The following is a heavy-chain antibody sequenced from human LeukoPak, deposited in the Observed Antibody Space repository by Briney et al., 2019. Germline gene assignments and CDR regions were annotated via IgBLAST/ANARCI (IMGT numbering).Heavy chain of an antibody. D-gene: IGHD2-15*01. V-gene: IGHV3-7*01. Sequence: GGSLRLSCAASGFTVSSNYMSWVRQAPGKGLEWVANIKQDGSEKYYVDSVEGRFTISRDNAKNSLYLQMNSLRAEDTAVYYCARDGCSGGSCHGGHYFDYWGQGTLVTVSS. CDR2: IKQDGSEK. CDR3: ARDGCSGGSCHGGHYFDY. CDR1: GFTVSSNY. J-gene: IGHJ4*02.